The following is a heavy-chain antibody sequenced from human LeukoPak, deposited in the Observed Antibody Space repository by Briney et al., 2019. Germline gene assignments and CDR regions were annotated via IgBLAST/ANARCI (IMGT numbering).Heavy chain of an antibody. CDR3: TTQKVGYDSSGYYFGREPYYFDY. CDR1: GFTFGDYA. CDR2: IRSKANGGTT. D-gene: IGHD3-22*01. Sequence: PGRPLRLSCTASGFTFGDYAMSWFRQAPGKGLEWVGFIRSKANGGTTEYAASVKGRFTISRDDSKSIAYLQMNSLKTEDTAVYYCTTQKVGYDSSGYYFGREPYYFDYWGQGTLVTVSS. V-gene: IGHV3-49*03. J-gene: IGHJ4*02.